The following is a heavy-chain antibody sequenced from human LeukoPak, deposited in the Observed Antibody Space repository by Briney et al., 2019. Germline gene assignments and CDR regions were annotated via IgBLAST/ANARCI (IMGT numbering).Heavy chain of an antibody. Sequence: PGGSLRLSCAASGFTFSAHWMNWVRQAPGQGLEWVSYISSTGSTIYYADSVKGRFTISRDNAKNSLSLQMNSLRAEDTAIYYCASERYTYGYRDAFDIWGQGTMVTVSS. CDR1: GFTFSAHW. CDR2: ISSTGSTI. D-gene: IGHD5-18*01. V-gene: IGHV3-48*01. CDR3: ASERYTYGYRDAFDI. J-gene: IGHJ3*02.